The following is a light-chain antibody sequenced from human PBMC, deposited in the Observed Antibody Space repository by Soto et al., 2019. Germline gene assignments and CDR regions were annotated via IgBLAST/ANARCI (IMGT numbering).Light chain of an antibody. Sequence: VISMTQSPSLLSASTGDRVTISCRMSQDIKNYLAWYQQKPGKAPKLLIYKASSLESGVPSRFSGSGSGTEFTLTISSLQPDDFATYYCQQYNSYSRTFGQGTKVEIK. V-gene: IGKV1D-8*03. CDR2: KAS. J-gene: IGKJ1*01. CDR3: QQYNSYSRT. CDR1: QDIKNY.